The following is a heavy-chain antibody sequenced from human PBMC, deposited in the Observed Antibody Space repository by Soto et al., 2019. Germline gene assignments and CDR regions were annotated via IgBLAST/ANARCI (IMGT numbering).Heavy chain of an antibody. J-gene: IGHJ5*02. CDR3: AGDATFDCGGYYYVSWFDL. D-gene: IGHD3-22*01. Sequence: SETLSLTCVVSGGSISDSDWWSWVRQPPGKGLEWIGTIFHSGSTNYNPSLKSRVTMSVDKSKNQFSLKLNSVTAADTAVYFCAGDATFDCGGYYYVSWFDLWGQGTPVTVSS. CDR2: IFHSGST. V-gene: IGHV4-4*02. CDR1: GGSISDSDW.